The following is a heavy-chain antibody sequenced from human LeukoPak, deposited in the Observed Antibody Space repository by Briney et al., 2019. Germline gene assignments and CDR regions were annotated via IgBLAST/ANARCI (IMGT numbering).Heavy chain of an antibody. CDR2: INHSGST. CDR3: ARGRSVAGPTGRAFDI. V-gene: IGHV4-34*01. J-gene: IGHJ3*02. CDR1: GGSFSGYY. Sequence: PSETLSLTCAVYGGSFSGYYWSWIRQPPGKGLEWIGEINHSGSTNYNPSLKSRVTISVDTSNNPFSLKLSSVTAADTAMYYCARGRSVAGPTGRAFDIWGQGTMVTVSS. D-gene: IGHD6-19*01.